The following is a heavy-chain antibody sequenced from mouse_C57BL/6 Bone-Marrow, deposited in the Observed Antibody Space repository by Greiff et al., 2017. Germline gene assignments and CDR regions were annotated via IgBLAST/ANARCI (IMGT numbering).Heavy chain of an antibody. J-gene: IGHJ3*01. CDR1: GYTFTSYG. Sequence: VKLVESGAELARPGASVKLSCKASGYTFTSYGISWVKQRTGQGLEWIGEIYPRSGNTYYNEKFKGKATLTADKSSSTAYMELRSLTSEDSAVYFCAREWPSSYFAYWGQGTLVTVSA. D-gene: IGHD1-1*01. CDR3: AREWPSSYFAY. V-gene: IGHV1-81*01. CDR2: IYPRSGNT.